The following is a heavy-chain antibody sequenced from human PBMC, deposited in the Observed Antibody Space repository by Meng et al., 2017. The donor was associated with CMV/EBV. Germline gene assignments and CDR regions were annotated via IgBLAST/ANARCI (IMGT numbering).Heavy chain of an antibody. CDR2: IKSKTDGGTT. D-gene: IGHD2-2*03. J-gene: IGHJ6*02. V-gene: IGHV3-15*01. CDR3: TTDGFYYGMDV. Sequence: GESLEISCAASGFTFSNAWMSWVRQAPGKGLEWVGRIKSKTDGGTTDYAAPVKGRFTISRDDSKNTLYLQMNSLKTEDTAVYYCTTDGFYYGMDVWGQGTTVTVSS. CDR1: GFTFSNAW.